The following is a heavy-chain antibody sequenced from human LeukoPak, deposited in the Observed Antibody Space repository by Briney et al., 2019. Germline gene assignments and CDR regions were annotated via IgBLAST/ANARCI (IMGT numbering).Heavy chain of an antibody. CDR2: IYYSEST. D-gene: IGHD6-19*01. CDR1: GASISSYY. CDR3: AGSGWIYYYYYMDV. V-gene: IGHV4-59*08. Sequence: SETLSLTCTVSGASISSYYWSWIRQPPGKGLEWIGYIYYSESTNYNPSLRSRVTISVDTSKNQFSLKLSSVTAADTAVYYCAGSGWIYYYYYMDVWGKGTTVTVSS. J-gene: IGHJ6*03.